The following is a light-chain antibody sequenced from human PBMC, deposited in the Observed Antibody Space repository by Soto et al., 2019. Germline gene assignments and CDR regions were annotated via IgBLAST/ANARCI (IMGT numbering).Light chain of an antibody. Sequence: QSALTQPASVSGSPGQSIAISCTGTSSDVGGHNYVSWYQQHPGKAPKLMIFEVSYRPSGVSNRFSGSKSGNTASLTISGLQAEDEADYYCSSYTGSSINTVVFGGGTKVTVL. CDR2: EVS. J-gene: IGLJ2*01. CDR1: SSDVGGHNY. CDR3: SSYTGSSINTVV. V-gene: IGLV2-14*01.